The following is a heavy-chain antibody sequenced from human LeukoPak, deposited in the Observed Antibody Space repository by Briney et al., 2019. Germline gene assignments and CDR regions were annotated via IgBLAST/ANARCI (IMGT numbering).Heavy chain of an antibody. CDR2: ISDRGVST. D-gene: IGHD2-2*01. CDR3: ALRGDIVVVPAAMGAFDI. V-gene: IGHV3-23*01. Sequence: GGSLRLSCAASGFIFSNYAMNWVRQAPGKGLEWVSFISDRGVSTYHADSVKGRFTIYRDNSKNTLYLQMNSLRAEDTAVYYCALRGDIVVVPAAMGAFDIWGQGTMVTVSS. J-gene: IGHJ3*02. CDR1: GFIFSNYA.